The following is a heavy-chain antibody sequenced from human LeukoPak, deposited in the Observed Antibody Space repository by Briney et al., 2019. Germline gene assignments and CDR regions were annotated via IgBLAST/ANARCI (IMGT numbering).Heavy chain of an antibody. CDR1: GLTFSDYY. CDR3: ARGRYDSSGYYYVDY. Sequence: GGSLRLSCAASGLTFSDYYMSWIRQAPGKGLEWVSYISSSSSYTNYADSVKGRFTISRDNAKNSLYLQMNSLRAEDTAVYYCARGRYDSSGYYYVDYWGQGTLVTVSS. D-gene: IGHD3-22*01. CDR2: ISSSSSYT. J-gene: IGHJ4*02. V-gene: IGHV3-11*05.